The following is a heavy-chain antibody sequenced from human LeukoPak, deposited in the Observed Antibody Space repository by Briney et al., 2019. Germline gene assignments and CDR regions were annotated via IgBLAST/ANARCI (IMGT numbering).Heavy chain of an antibody. J-gene: IGHJ2*01. Sequence: PSETLSLTCTVSGGSISSSSYYWGWIRQPPGKGLEWIGSIYYSGSTYYNPSLKSRVTISVDTSKNQFSLKLSSVTAADTAVYYCARGRQWLADWYFDLWGRGTLVTVSS. CDR2: IYYSGST. D-gene: IGHD6-19*01. V-gene: IGHV4-39*07. CDR1: GGSISSSSYY. CDR3: ARGRQWLADWYFDL.